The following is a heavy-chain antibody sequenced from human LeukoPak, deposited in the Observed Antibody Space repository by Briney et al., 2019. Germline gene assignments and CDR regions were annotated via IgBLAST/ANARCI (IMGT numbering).Heavy chain of an antibody. CDR1: GFTFSSYS. CDR3: ARSRKSENWFDP. V-gene: IGHV3-21*01. D-gene: IGHD1-14*01. CDR2: ISSSSTYI. Sequence: GGSLRLSCAASGFTFSSYSMNWVRQAPGKGLEWVSSISSSSTYIYYADSVKGRFTISRDNAKNSLYLQMNSLRAEDTAVYYCARSRKSENWFDPWGQGTLVTVSS. J-gene: IGHJ5*02.